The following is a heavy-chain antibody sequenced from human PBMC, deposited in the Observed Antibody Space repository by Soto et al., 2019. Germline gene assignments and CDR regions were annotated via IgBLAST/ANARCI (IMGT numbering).Heavy chain of an antibody. V-gene: IGHV1-3*01. CDR3: ARVLTELRYFDPAGV. CDR2: INAGNGNT. D-gene: IGHD3-9*01. J-gene: IGHJ6*02. Sequence: QVQLVQSGAEVKKPGASVKVSCKASGYTFTSYAMHWVRQAPGQRLEWMGWINAGNGNTKYSQKFQGRVTITRDTSASTAYMELSSLRSEDTAVYYCARVLTELRYFDPAGVWGQGTTVTVSS. CDR1: GYTFTSYA.